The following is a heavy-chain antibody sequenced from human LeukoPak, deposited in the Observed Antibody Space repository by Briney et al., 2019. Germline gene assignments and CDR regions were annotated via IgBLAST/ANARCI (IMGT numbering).Heavy chain of an antibody. CDR2: IYPGGSDT. CDR1: GYNFTNYW. D-gene: IGHD3-3*01. V-gene: IGHV5-51*01. J-gene: IGHJ4*02. Sequence: GESLKISCKGSGYNFTNYWIGWVRQMPGEGLEWMGIIYPGGSDTRYSPSFQGQVTISADKSISTAYLQWISLKVSDIAMYYCARAIFGVAAADYWGQGTLVTVSS. CDR3: ARAIFGVAAADY.